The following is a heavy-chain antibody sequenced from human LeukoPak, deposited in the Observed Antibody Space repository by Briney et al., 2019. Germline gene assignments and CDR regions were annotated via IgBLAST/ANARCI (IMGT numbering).Heavy chain of an antibody. Sequence: GGSLRLSCAASGFTFSNYEMNWVRQAPGKGLEWVSAISGCGGSTYYADSVKGRFTISRDNSKNTLYLQMNSLRAEDTAVYYCAKDRNLYNTYYFDYWGQGTLVTVSS. D-gene: IGHD1-14*01. V-gene: IGHV3-23*01. J-gene: IGHJ4*02. CDR3: AKDRNLYNTYYFDY. CDR1: GFTFSNYE. CDR2: ISGCGGST.